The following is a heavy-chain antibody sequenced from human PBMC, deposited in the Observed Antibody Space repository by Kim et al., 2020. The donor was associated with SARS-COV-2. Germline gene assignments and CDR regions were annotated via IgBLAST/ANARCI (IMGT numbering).Heavy chain of an antibody. V-gene: IGHV3-11*01. CDR1: GFTFSDYY. J-gene: IGHJ4*02. CDR2: ISSSGSTI. CDR3: ARGAGFLEWLSPFDY. D-gene: IGHD3-3*01. Sequence: GGSLRLSCAASGFTFSDYYMSWIRQAPGKGLEWVSYISSSGSTIYYADSVKGRFTISRDNAKNSLYLQINSLRAEDTAVYYCARGAGFLEWLSPFDYWGQGTLVTVSS.